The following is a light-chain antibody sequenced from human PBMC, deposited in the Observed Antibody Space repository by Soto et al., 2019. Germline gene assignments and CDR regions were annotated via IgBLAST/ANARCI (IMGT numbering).Light chain of an antibody. CDR3: SSYTSSSTRV. CDR2: DVS. Sequence: QSALTQPASVSGSPGQSITISCTGTSSDVGGYNYVSWYQQHPGKAPKLMIYDVSNLPSGVSNRFSGSKSGNTASLTNSGLQAEDEADYYCSSYTSSSTRVFGGGTKLTVL. V-gene: IGLV2-14*01. J-gene: IGLJ2*01. CDR1: SSDVGGYNY.